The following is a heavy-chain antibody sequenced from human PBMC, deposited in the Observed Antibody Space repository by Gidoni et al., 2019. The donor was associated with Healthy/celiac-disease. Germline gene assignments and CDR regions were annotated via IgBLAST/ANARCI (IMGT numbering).Heavy chain of an antibody. V-gene: IGHV3-21*01. Sequence: EVQLVESGGGLVKPGVSLRLSCAASGFPFSSYSMNWVRQAPGKGLEWVSSISSSSSYIYYADSVKGRFTISRDNAKNSLYLQMNSLRAEDTAVYYCAREDIAAAGPDYWGQGTLVTVSS. J-gene: IGHJ4*02. CDR2: ISSSSSYI. D-gene: IGHD6-13*01. CDR3: AREDIAAAGPDY. CDR1: GFPFSSYS.